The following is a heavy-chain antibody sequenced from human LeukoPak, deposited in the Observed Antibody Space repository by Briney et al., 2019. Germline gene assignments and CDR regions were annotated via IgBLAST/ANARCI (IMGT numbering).Heavy chain of an antibody. CDR2: ISSSGSTI. V-gene: IGHV3-11*04. CDR1: GFTFSDDY. D-gene: IGHD1-1*01. Sequence: GGSLRLSCAASGFTFSDDYMSWIRQAPGEGLEWGSYISSSGSTIYYADSVKGRFTISRDNAKNSLYLQMNSLRAEDTAVYYCASGKYNWNDDAFDIWGQGTMVTVSS. J-gene: IGHJ3*02. CDR3: ASGKYNWNDDAFDI.